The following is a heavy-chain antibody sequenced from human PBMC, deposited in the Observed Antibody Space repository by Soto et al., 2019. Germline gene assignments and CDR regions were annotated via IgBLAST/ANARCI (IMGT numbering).Heavy chain of an antibody. Sequence: GGSLRLSCAASGFTFSSYGMHWVRQAPGKGLEWVAVIWYDGSNKYYADSVKGRFTISRDNSKNTLYLQMNSLRAEDTAVYYCARDLGAVRGNYYYYYGMDVWGQGTTVTVSS. J-gene: IGHJ6*02. CDR3: ARDLGAVRGNYYYYYGMDV. CDR1: GFTFSSYG. CDR2: IWYDGSNK. V-gene: IGHV3-33*01. D-gene: IGHD3-16*01.